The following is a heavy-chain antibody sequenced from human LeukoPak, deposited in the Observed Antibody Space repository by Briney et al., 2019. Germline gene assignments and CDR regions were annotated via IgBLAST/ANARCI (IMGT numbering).Heavy chain of an antibody. Sequence: PGRSLRLSCAASGFNFNTSGMHWVRQAPGKGLEWVAVILHDGSNKNYADSVKGRFTISRDNSKNTLYLQMNSLRVEDTAIYYCAKDPRRFDDWGQGILVTVSS. V-gene: IGHV3-33*06. J-gene: IGHJ4*02. CDR2: ILHDGSNK. CDR1: GFNFNTSG. CDR3: AKDPRRFDD.